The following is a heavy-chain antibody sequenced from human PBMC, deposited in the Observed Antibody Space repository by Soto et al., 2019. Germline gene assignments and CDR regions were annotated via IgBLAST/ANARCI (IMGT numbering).Heavy chain of an antibody. CDR2: ISSSSSYI. V-gene: IGHV3-21*01. CDR3: ARDKDVYYFDY. J-gene: IGHJ4*02. CDR1: GFTFSSYS. D-gene: IGHD3-16*01. Sequence: GGSLRLSCAASGFTFSSYSMNWVRQAPGKGLEWVSSISSSSSYIYYADSVKGRFTISRDNAKNSLYLQMNSLRAEDTAVYYCARDKDVYYFDYWGQGTLVTVSS.